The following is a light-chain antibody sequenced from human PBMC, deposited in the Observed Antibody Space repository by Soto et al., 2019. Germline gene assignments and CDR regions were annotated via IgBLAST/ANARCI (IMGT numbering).Light chain of an antibody. Sequence: EIVLTQSPGTLSLSPGERATLSCRASQSVSSSYLSWYQQKPGPAPRLLISGASSRATGIPDRFSGSGSGTDFTLTISCLQPEDFAVYYCQQYCSSPWTFGQGTKVDI. CDR1: QSVSSSY. J-gene: IGKJ1*01. CDR2: GAS. V-gene: IGKV3-20*01. CDR3: QQYCSSPWT.